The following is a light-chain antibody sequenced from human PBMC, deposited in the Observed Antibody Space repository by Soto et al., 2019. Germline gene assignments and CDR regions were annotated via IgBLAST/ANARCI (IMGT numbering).Light chain of an antibody. CDR3: DSHAGSNAV. CDR1: SSDVGAYNY. V-gene: IGLV2-8*01. CDR2: EVS. Sequence: QSALTQPPSASGSPGQSVTIPCTGTSSDVGAYNYVSWYQQHPGKAPKLVIYEVSKRPSGVPDRFSGSKSGNTASLTVSGLQGEDDADYYCDSHAGSNAVFGTGTKVTVL. J-gene: IGLJ1*01.